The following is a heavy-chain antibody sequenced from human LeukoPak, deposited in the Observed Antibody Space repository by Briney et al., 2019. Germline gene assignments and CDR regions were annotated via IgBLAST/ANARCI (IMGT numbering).Heavy chain of an antibody. V-gene: IGHV4-39*01. D-gene: IGHD6-13*01. CDR3: ARHGPYSSSWYGVDY. Sequence: NPSETLSLTCTVSGGSISSSSYYWGWIRQPPGKGLEWIGSIYYSGSTYYNPSLKSRVIISVDTSKNQFSLKLSSVTAADTAVYYCARHGPYSSSWYGVDYWGQGTLVTVSS. CDR2: IYYSGST. J-gene: IGHJ4*02. CDR1: GGSISSSSYY.